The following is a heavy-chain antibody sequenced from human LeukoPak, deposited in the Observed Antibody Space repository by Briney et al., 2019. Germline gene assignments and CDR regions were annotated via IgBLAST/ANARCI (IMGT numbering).Heavy chain of an antibody. CDR3: ARNWRFGELRLNWFDP. V-gene: IGHV4-34*01. J-gene: IGHJ5*02. Sequence: SETLSLTCAVYGGSFSGYDWSWVRQAPGKGLEWIGEINRSGSTNYNPSLTRRGTISVDTSKNQSSLTLSPVTAADTAVYYSARNWRFGELRLNWFDPWGQGTLVTVAP. CDR1: GGSFSGYD. CDR2: INRSGST. D-gene: IGHD3-10*01.